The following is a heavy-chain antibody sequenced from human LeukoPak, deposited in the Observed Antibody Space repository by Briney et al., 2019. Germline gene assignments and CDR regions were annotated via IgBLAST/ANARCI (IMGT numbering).Heavy chain of an antibody. D-gene: IGHD3-10*01. J-gene: IGHJ6*02. V-gene: IGHV5-51*01. CDR1: GYTFTRYW. CDR3: ARWIHTMATPNYYYYYGMDV. CDR2: IHPGDSDT. Sequence: SGESLKISCKGSGYTFTRYWIGWVRQMPGKGLEWMGIIHPGDSDTRYSPSFQGQVTISADKSTSTAYLQWSSLKASDTAIYYCARWIHTMATPNYYYYYGMDVWGQGTTVTVSS.